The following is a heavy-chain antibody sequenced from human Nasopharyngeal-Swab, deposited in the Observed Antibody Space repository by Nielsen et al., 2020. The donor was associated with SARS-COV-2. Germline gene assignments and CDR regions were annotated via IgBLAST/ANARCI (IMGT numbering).Heavy chain of an antibody. J-gene: IGHJ3*02. D-gene: IGHD3-3*01. CDR3: ARDYDFWSGYYTGGAFDI. V-gene: IGHV1-46*01. Sequence: WVRQAPGQGLEWMGIINPSGGSTSYAQKFQGRVTMTRDTSTSTVYMELSSLGSEDTAVYYCARDYDFWSGYYTGGAFDIWGQGTMVTVSS. CDR2: INPSGGST.